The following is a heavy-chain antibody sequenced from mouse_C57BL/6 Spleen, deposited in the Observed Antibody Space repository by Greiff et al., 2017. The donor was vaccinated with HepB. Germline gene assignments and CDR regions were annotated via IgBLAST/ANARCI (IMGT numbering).Heavy chain of an antibody. Sequence: VQLQQSGPELVKPGASVKISCKASGYAFSSSWMNWVKQRPGKGLEWIGRIYPGDGDTNYNGKFKGKATLTADKSSSTAYMQLSSLTPEESAVYFCAREAHYYGIRGYFDVWGTGTTVTVSS. CDR2: IYPGDGDT. CDR3: AREAHYYGIRGYFDV. V-gene: IGHV1-82*01. D-gene: IGHD1-1*01. CDR1: GYAFSSSW. J-gene: IGHJ1*03.